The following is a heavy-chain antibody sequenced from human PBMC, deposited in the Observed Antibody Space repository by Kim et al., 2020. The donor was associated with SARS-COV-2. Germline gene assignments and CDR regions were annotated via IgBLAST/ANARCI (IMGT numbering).Heavy chain of an antibody. D-gene: IGHD3-22*01. CDR2: ISSDGNTT. J-gene: IGHJ4*02. V-gene: IGHV3-74*01. Sequence: GGSLRLSCAASGFTFSNYWMHWVRQAPGKGLMWVSRISSDGNTTSYADSVEGRFSISRDNGKNTLYVQMNTLGAEDTAVYYCARAGYYYDSSGYLSIDYWGQGTLVTVSS. CDR3: ARAGYYYDSSGYLSIDY. CDR1: GFTFSNYW.